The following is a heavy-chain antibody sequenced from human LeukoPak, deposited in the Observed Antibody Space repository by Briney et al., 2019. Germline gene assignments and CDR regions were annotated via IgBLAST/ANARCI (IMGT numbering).Heavy chain of an antibody. D-gene: IGHD3-22*01. CDR1: GGSISSGGYS. CDR3: ARAVTYYYDSSGYYYGYYYYYMDV. CDR2: IYYSGST. V-gene: IGHV4-30-4*07. Sequence: SETLSLTCAVSGGSISSGGYSWSWIRQPPGKGLEWIGYIYYSGSTYYNPSLKSRVTISVDTSKNQFSLKLSSVTAADTAVYYCARAVTYYYDSSGYYYGYYYYYMDVWGKGTTVTVSS. J-gene: IGHJ6*03.